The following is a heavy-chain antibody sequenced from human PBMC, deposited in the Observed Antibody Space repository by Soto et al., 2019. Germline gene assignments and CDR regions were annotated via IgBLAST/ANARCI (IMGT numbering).Heavy chain of an antibody. V-gene: IGHV1-2*04. CDR1: GYTFTGYY. D-gene: IGHD2-2*01. Sequence: ASVKVSCKASGYTFTGYYMHWVRQAPGQGLEWMGWINPNSGGTNYAQKFQGWVTMTRDTSISTAYMELSRLRSDDTAVYYCARDMVDCSSTSCPYYYYGMAVWGQGTTVTVSS. J-gene: IGHJ6*02. CDR3: ARDMVDCSSTSCPYYYYGMAV. CDR2: INPNSGGT.